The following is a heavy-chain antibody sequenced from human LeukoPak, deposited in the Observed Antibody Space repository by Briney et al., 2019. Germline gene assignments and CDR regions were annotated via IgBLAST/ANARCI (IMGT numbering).Heavy chain of an antibody. J-gene: IGHJ4*02. CDR1: GFTFSSYG. Sequence: QPGRSLRLSCAASGFTFSSYGMHWVRQAPGKGLEWVAVISYDGSNKYYADSVKGRFTISRDNSKNTLYLQMNSLRAEDTAAYYCAKDLSWDYYDSSGYYARQLWRTFDYWGQGTLVTVSS. CDR2: ISYDGSNK. V-gene: IGHV3-30*18. D-gene: IGHD3-22*01. CDR3: AKDLSWDYYDSSGYYARQLWRTFDY.